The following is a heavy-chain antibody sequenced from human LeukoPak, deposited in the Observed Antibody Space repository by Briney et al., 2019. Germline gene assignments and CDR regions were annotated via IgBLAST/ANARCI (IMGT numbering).Heavy chain of an antibody. Sequence: GGSLRLSCAASGFTFSSFAMTWVRQAPGKGLEWVSVISGSDGMTYYADSVKGRFTLSRDNSNRTRFLEMSSLRVEDTAVYYCAREGTYYDSSGYYVSWGQGTLVTVSS. CDR3: AREGTYYDSSGYYVS. J-gene: IGHJ5*02. D-gene: IGHD3-22*01. V-gene: IGHV3-23*01. CDR2: ISGSDGMT. CDR1: GFTFSSFA.